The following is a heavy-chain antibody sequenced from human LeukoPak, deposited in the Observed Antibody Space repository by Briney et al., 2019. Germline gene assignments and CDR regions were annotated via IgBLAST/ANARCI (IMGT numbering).Heavy chain of an antibody. J-gene: IGHJ4*02. CDR1: GFTFSNYA. CDR3: VRSGGY. V-gene: IGHV3-7*05. Sequence: GGSLRLSCAASGFTFSNYAMSWVRQAPGKGLEWVANIKEDGSEKYYVDSVKGRFTISRDNAKNSLCLQMNSLRAEDTAIYYCVRSGGYWGQGTLVTVSS. CDR2: IKEDGSEK. D-gene: IGHD1-26*01.